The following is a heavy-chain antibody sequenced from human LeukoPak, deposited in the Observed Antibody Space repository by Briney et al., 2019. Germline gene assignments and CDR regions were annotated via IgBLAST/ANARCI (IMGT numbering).Heavy chain of an antibody. Sequence: GGSLRLSCAASGFTFSNYGMHWVRQAPGKGLEWVALISYDGSNKYYADSVKGRFTISRDNSKNTLYLQMNSLRVEDTAVYYCARAPLCGGDCSSRYYYYGMDVWGQGTTVTVSS. J-gene: IGHJ6*02. CDR3: ARAPLCGGDCSSRYYYYGMDV. D-gene: IGHD2-21*02. V-gene: IGHV3-30*03. CDR1: GFTFSNYG. CDR2: ISYDGSNK.